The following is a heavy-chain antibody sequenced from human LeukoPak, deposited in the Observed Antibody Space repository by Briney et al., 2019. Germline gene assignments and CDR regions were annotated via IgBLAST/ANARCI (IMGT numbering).Heavy chain of an antibody. CDR3: AKDPQENRSDSFIRYFDS. Sequence: GGSLRLSCTPSGFTFRKDAMSGVPPAPGRGLEWVSPTSGGGDYTYDEDSVKGRFTISRDNYKNTVYLQMNSLRVEDTVLYYCAKDPQENRSDSFIRYFDSWGQGILVSVSS. J-gene: IGHJ5*01. CDR2: TSGGGDYT. V-gene: IGHV3-23*01. CDR1: GFTFRKDA. D-gene: IGHD2/OR15-2a*01.